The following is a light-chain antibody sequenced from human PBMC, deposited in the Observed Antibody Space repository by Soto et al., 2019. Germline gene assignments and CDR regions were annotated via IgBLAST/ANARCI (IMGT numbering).Light chain of an antibody. Sequence: QSALTQPRSVSGSPGQSVTISCTGTSSDVGGYDHVSWYQRHPDKAPKLLIYDVTKRPSGVPGRFSGSKSGNTASLTISGLQAEDGTDYYCCSSADSYTFIFGTGTKVTVL. CDR2: DVT. V-gene: IGLV2-11*01. CDR3: CSSADSYTFI. J-gene: IGLJ1*01. CDR1: SSDVGGYDH.